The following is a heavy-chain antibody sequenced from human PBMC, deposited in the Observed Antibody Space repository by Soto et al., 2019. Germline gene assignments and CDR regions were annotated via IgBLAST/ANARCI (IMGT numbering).Heavy chain of an antibody. CDR2: IYYSGST. CDR3: ARESTVTDAFDI. CDR1: GGSISSYY. D-gene: IGHD4-17*01. Sequence: SETLSLTCTVSGGSISSYYWSWIRQPPGKGLEWVGYIYYSGSTNYNPSLKSRVTISVDTSKNQFSLKLSSVTAADTAVYYCARESTVTDAFDIWGQGTMVTVSS. J-gene: IGHJ3*02. V-gene: IGHV4-59*01.